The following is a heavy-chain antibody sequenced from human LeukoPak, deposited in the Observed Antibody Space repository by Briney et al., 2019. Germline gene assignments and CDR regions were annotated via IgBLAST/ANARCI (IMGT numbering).Heavy chain of an antibody. CDR2: IKESGSEK. D-gene: IGHD2-15*01. Sequence: PGGSLRLSCAASGFTFDYYWMTWVRQAPGKGLECLANIKESGSEKYYVDSVKGRFTISRDNAKNSLYLQMNSPRVEDTAVYYCAIGWGERGTCRGGTCNNPQFDYWGRGTLVTVSS. V-gene: IGHV3-7*01. CDR1: GFTFDYYW. CDR3: AIGWGERGTCRGGTCNNPQFDY. J-gene: IGHJ4*02.